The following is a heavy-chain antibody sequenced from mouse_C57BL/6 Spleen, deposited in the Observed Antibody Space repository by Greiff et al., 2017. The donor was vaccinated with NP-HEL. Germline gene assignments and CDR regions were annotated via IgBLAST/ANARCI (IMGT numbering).Heavy chain of an antibody. CDR2: IDPSDSYT. J-gene: IGHJ3*01. D-gene: IGHD4-1*01. CDR1: GYTFTSYW. Sequence: VQLQQPGAELVMPGASVKLSCKASGYTFTSYWMHWVKQRPGQGLEWIGEIDPSDSYTNYNQKFKGKSTLTVDKSSSTAYMQLSSRTSEDSAVYYCARRLGQAWFAYWGQGTLVTVSA. CDR3: ARRLGQAWFAY. V-gene: IGHV1-69*01.